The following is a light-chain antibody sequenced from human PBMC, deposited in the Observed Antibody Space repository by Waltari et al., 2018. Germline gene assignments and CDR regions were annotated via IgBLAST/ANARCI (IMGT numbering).Light chain of an antibody. V-gene: IGKV3-20*01. Sequence: EIVLTQSPGTLSLSPGERATPPCRASQSITSISLGWYQQKPGQAPRLLLFGASTRATGIPDRFSGSGSGTDFTLTINRLEPEDFAVYYCQQWDGSFLTFGGGTEVEL. J-gene: IGKJ4*01. CDR1: QSITSIS. CDR2: GAS. CDR3: QQWDGSFLT.